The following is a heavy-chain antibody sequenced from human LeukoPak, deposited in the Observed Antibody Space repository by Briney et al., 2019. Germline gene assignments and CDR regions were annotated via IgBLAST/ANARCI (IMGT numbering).Heavy chain of an antibody. J-gene: IGHJ4*02. CDR1: GFTFSSYS. V-gene: IGHV3-21*01. D-gene: IGHD3-10*01. Sequence: GGSLRLSCAASGFTFSSYSMNWVRQAPGKGLEWVSSISSSSSYIYYADSVKGRFTISRNNAKNSLYLQMNSLRAEDTAVYYCTTVRISWDVLLWFGEPNPVDYWGQGTLVTVSS. CDR2: ISSSSSYI. CDR3: TTVRISWDVLLWFGEPNPVDY.